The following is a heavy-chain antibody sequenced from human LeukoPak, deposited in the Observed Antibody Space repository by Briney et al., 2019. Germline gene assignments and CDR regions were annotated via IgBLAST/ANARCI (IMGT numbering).Heavy chain of an antibody. CDR3: ARDTCSGGSCYGYYYYGMDV. D-gene: IGHD2-15*01. J-gene: IGHJ6*02. CDR2: ISYDGSNK. CDR1: GFTFSSYG. Sequence: PGGSLRLSCAASGFTFSSYGMHWVRQAPGKGLEWVAVISYDGSNKYYADSVKGRFTISRDNSKNTLYLQMNSLRAEDTAVYYCARDTCSGGSCYGYYYYGMDVWGQGTTVTVSS. V-gene: IGHV3-30*19.